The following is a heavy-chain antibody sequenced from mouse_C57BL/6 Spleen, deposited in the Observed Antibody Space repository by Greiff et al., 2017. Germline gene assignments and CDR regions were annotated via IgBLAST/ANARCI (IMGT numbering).Heavy chain of an antibody. CDR3: ARGVITTVVATRYFDV. J-gene: IGHJ1*03. Sequence: VQVVESGAELARPGASVKLSCKASGYTFTSYGISWVKQRTGQGLEWIGEIYPRSGNTYYNEKFKGKATLTADKSSSTAYMELRSLTSEDSAVYFCARGVITTVVATRYFDVWGTGTTVTVSS. D-gene: IGHD1-1*01. CDR1: GYTFTSYG. CDR2: IYPRSGNT. V-gene: IGHV1-81*01.